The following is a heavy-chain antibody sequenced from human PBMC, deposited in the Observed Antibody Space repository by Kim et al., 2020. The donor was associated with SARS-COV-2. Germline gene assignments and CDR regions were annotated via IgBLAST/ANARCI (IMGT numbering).Heavy chain of an antibody. D-gene: IGHD4-17*01. CDR3: ARVMDYGDYPFDY. CDR2: IDPSDSYI. V-gene: IGHV5-10-1*01. J-gene: IGHJ4*02. CDR1: GYNFTNYW. Sequence: GESLKISCKGSGYNFTNYWITWVRQMPGKGLEWMGRIDPSDSYINYSPSFQGHVTFSVDKSISTAFLQWSSLEASDTAMYYCARVMDYGDYPFDYWGRGTLVTVSS.